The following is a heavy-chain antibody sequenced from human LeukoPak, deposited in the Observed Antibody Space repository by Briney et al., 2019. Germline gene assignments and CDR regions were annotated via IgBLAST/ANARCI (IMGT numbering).Heavy chain of an antibody. CDR2: INHSGST. CDR1: GVSFSGYY. Sequence: SETLSLTCAVYGVSFSGYYWSWIRQPPGKGLEWIGEINHSGSTNYNPSLKSRVTISVDTSKNQFSLKLSSVTAAYTAVYYCARNYGRFDPWGQGTLVTVSS. D-gene: IGHD4-17*01. J-gene: IGHJ5*02. CDR3: ARNYGRFDP. V-gene: IGHV4-34*01.